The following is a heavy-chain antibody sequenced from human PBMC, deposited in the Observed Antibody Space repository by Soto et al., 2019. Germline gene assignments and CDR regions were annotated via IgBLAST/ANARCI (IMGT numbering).Heavy chain of an antibody. Sequence: EVQLVESGGGVVRPGGSLRLSCAASGFTFDDYGMSWVRQAPGKGLEWVSGINWNGGSTGYADSVKGRFTISRDNAKNSLYLQMNSLRAEDTALYHRARDASQTYYDFWSGYNWFDPWGHGTLVTVSS. J-gene: IGHJ5*02. CDR2: INWNGGST. V-gene: IGHV3-20*01. CDR1: GFTFDDYG. CDR3: ARDASQTYYDFWSGYNWFDP. D-gene: IGHD3-3*01.